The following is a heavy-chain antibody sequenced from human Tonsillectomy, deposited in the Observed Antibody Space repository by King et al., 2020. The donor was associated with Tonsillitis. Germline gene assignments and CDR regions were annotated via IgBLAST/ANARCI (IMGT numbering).Heavy chain of an antibody. CDR3: ARVHLSTRGIVGATTRTAFDY. D-gene: IGHD1-26*01. Sequence: VQLVESGAEVKKPGASVKVSCKTSGFTFTSYGISWVRQAPGQGLEWMGWISAYNGNTNYAQKLQGRVTMTTDTSTSTAYMELRSLRSDDTAVYYCARVHLSTRGIVGATTRTAFDYWGQGTLVTVSS. CDR1: GFTFTSYG. CDR2: ISAYNGNT. V-gene: IGHV1-18*01. J-gene: IGHJ4*02.